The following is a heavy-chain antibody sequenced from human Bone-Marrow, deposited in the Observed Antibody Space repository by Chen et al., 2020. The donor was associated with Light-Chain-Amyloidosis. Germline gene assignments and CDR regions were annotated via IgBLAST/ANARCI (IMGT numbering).Heavy chain of an antibody. CDR1: VYISPNYW. Sequence: VQLEQSGPEVKKPGEALKISCKASVYISPNYWIGWVRQMPGKGLEWMGVICPDDSDARYSPSFEGQVTISADKSITTAYLQWRSLKASDTAMYYCARRRDGYNFDYWGQGTLVTVSS. D-gene: IGHD5-12*01. J-gene: IGHJ4*02. CDR2: ICPDDSDA. CDR3: ARRRDGYNFDY. V-gene: IGHV5-51*01.